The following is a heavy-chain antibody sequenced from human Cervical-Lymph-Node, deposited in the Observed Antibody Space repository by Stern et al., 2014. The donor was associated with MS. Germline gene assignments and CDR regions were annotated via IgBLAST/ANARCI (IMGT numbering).Heavy chain of an antibody. CDR1: GFTFSDYY. J-gene: IGHJ4*02. Sequence: VQLVESGGGLVKPGGSLRLSCSASGFTFSDYYMSWVRQAPGKGLEWIAYITSGGGDVYYADSVKGRFTMSRDNGKKSLFLQMNSLRADDTAVYYCARTGGTTVTVYFDSGGQGALVTVSP. CDR3: ARTGGTTVTVYFDS. D-gene: IGHD4-17*01. V-gene: IGHV3-11*01. CDR2: ITSGGGDV.